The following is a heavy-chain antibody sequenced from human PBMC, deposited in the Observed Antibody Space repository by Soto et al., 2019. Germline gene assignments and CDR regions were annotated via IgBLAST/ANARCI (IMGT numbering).Heavy chain of an antibody. Sequence: PSETLSLTCTVSGGSISSGGYSWGWIRHPPGKGLEWIGYIYHSGSTYYNPSLKSRVTISVDRSKNQFSLKLSSVTAADTAVYYCARARYGSGRYYYGMDVWGQGTTVTVSS. V-gene: IGHV4-30-2*01. CDR2: IYHSGST. J-gene: IGHJ6*02. D-gene: IGHD3-10*01. CDR3: ARARYGSGRYYYGMDV. CDR1: GGSISSGGYS.